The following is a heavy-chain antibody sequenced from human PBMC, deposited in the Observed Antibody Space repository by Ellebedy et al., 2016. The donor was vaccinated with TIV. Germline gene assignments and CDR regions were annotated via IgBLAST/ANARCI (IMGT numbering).Heavy chain of an antibody. J-gene: IGHJ5*02. Sequence: AASVKVSCKASGYTFTSYGISWVRQAPGQGLEWMGRIIPILGIANYAQKFQGRVTITADKSTSTAYMELSSLRSEDTAVYYCARGYYGSGSYEVDPWGQGTLVTVSS. D-gene: IGHD3-10*01. CDR3: ARGYYGSGSYEVDP. CDR2: IIPILGIA. V-gene: IGHV1-69*04. CDR1: GYTFTSYG.